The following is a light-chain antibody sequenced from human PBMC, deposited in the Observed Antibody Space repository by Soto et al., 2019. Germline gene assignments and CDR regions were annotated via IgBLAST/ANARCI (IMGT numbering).Light chain of an antibody. CDR3: QQRQYWPPIT. Sequence: EIVLTQSPATLSLSPGERATLSCRASQSVSSYLAWYQQKPGQAPRLLIYDAPNRATGIPARFSGSGSGTDFTLTISSLEPEDFAVYYCQQRQYWPPITFGQGTRLEIK. CDR2: DAP. CDR1: QSVSSY. J-gene: IGKJ5*01. V-gene: IGKV3-11*01.